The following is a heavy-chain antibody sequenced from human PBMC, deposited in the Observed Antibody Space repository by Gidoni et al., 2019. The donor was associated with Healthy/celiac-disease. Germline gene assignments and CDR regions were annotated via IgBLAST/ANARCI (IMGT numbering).Heavy chain of an antibody. CDR2: IKQDGSEK. CDR3: ARDLVVVPAALRKYYYYVWTS. Sequence: EVQLVESGGGLVQPGGSLRLSCAASGFPFRSYWISWVRQAPGKGLEWVANIKQDGSEKYYVDSVKGRFTISRDNAKNSLYLQMNSLRAEDTAVYYCARDLVVVPAALRKYYYYVWTSGAKGPRSPSP. CDR1: GFPFRSYW. D-gene: IGHD2-2*01. V-gene: IGHV3-7*01. J-gene: IGHJ6*02.